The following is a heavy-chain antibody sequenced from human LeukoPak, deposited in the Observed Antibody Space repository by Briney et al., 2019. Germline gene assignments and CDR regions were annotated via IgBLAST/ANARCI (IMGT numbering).Heavy chain of an antibody. Sequence: GGSRRLSWAASGFTVSSNYMSWVRQAPGKGLEWVSVIYSGGSTYYADSVKGRFTISRDNSKNTLYLQMNSLRAEDTAVYYCARSPDYGDFFDYWGQGTLVTVSS. V-gene: IGHV3-53*01. J-gene: IGHJ4*02. CDR1: GFTVSSNY. D-gene: IGHD4-17*01. CDR3: ARSPDYGDFFDY. CDR2: IYSGGST.